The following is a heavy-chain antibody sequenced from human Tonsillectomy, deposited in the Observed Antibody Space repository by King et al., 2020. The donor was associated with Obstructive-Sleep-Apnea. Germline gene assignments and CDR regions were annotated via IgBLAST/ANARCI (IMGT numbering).Heavy chain of an antibody. CDR2: IYYSGSS. CDR1: GGSISTYY. D-gene: IGHD3-10*01. CDR3: ARSPYGSGIIDYFDP. Sequence: QLQESGPGLVKPSETLSLTCTVSGGSISTYYWSWLRQPPVKRLERIRYIYYSGSSNYNPSLKRRVSIPVDTSKNQFSLKLTSVTAADTAVYYCARSPYGSGIIDYFDPWGQGTLVTVSS. J-gene: IGHJ5*02. V-gene: IGHV4-59*01.